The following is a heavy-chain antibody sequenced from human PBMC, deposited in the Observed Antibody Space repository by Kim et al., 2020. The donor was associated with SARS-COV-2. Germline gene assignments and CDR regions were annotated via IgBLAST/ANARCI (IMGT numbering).Heavy chain of an antibody. J-gene: IGHJ4*02. V-gene: IGHV1-3*01. CDR3: LGGFYFDY. D-gene: IGHD3-16*01. Sequence: GNGNPIYSQKFQGRVPVTTDTSASTAYMELSFLRSEDSAVYYCLGGFYFDYWGQGTLVTVSS. CDR2: GNGNP.